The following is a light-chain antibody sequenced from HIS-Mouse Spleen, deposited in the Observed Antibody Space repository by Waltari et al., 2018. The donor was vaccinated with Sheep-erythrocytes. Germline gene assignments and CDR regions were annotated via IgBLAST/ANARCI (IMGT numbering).Light chain of an antibody. CDR2: KDS. CDR3: YSAADNNLV. J-gene: IGLJ3*02. V-gene: IGLV3-27*01. CDR1: VLAKNY. Sequence: SYELTQPSSVSVSPGQTARITCSGDVLAKNYARWFQQKPGQAPVLGIYKDSERPSGIPEPFAGSSSGTTFTLTISGAQVEDEADYYCYSAADNNLVFGGGTKLTVL.